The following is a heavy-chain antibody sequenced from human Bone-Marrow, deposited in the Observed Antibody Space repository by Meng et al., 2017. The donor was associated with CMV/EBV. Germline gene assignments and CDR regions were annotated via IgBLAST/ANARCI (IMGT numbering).Heavy chain of an antibody. CDR1: GYTFTSYG. J-gene: IGHJ6*01. Sequence: ASVKVSCKASGYTFTSYGISWVRQAPGQGLEWMGIINPSGGSTSYAQKFQGRVTMTRDTSTSTVYMELSSLRSEDTAVYYCARERAVVVISTTGGMDVWGQGNTVNVDS. V-gene: IGHV1-46*01. D-gene: IGHD2-21*01. CDR2: INPSGGST. CDR3: ARERAVVVISTTGGMDV.